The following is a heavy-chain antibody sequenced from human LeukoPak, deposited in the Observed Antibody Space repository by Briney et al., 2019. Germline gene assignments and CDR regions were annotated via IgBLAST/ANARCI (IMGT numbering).Heavy chain of an antibody. V-gene: IGHV3-23*01. J-gene: IGHJ4*02. CDR1: GFTFSSYA. CDR3: AKDPGVVPAHYFDY. D-gene: IGHD2-2*01. CDR2: TGSTGVST. Sequence: GGSLRPSCAASGFTFSSYAMNWVRQAPGKGLEWVSGTGSTGVSTFYADSVKGRFTVSRDNSKNTLSLQMNSLRAEDTAVYYCAKDPGVVPAHYFDYWGQGTLVTVSS.